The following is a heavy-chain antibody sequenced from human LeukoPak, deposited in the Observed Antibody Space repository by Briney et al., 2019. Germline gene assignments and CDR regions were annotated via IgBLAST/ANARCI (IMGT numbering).Heavy chain of an antibody. J-gene: IGHJ4*02. D-gene: IGHD2-15*01. CDR3: AKFGDIGDY. Sequence: GGSLRLSCAASGFTFDDYAMHWVRQAPGKGLEWVSGISWNSGSIGYADSVKGRFTISRDNAKNSLYLQMNSLRAEDTAVYYCAKFGDIGDYWGQGTLVTVSS. CDR1: GFTFDDYA. V-gene: IGHV3-9*01. CDR2: ISWNSGSI.